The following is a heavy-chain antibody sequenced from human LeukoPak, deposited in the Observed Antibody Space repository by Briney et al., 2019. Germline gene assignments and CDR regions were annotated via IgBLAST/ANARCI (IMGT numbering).Heavy chain of an antibody. J-gene: IGHJ2*01. CDR2: VSGSGDTT. D-gene: IGHD2-15*01. V-gene: IGHV3-23*01. CDR1: GFSFGNHA. CDR3: VREKSVVVPSSYYFFDL. Sequence: PGGSLRLSCAASGFSFGNHAMIWVRQAAGKGLEWVSVVSGSGDTTHYADSVRGRFTAFRDNSKNTLYLQVNSLRAEDTAVYFCVREKSVVVPSSYYFFDLWGRGTLVTVSS.